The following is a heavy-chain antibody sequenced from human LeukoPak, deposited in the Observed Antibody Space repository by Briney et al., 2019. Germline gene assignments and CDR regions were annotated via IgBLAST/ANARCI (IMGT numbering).Heavy chain of an antibody. Sequence: GGTLRLSCAASGFTFSRNGMAWVRQAPGKGLEWVSAISGSGGNTYYADSVKGRFTISRDNSKNTLYLQMNSLRAEDTAVYYCAKDRRAGSYDYWGQGTLVTVSS. CDR1: GFTFSRNG. D-gene: IGHD3-10*01. V-gene: IGHV3-23*01. CDR2: ISGSGGNT. CDR3: AKDRRAGSYDY. J-gene: IGHJ4*02.